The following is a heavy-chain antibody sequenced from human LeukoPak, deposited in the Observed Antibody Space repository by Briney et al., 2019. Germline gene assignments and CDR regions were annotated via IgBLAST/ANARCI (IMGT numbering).Heavy chain of an antibody. J-gene: IGHJ5*02. V-gene: IGHV5-51*01. CDR3: ARSYCDSNSCYTGVSWFDP. CDR2: IYPGDSDT. CDR1: GYTFTDYW. D-gene: IGHD2-2*02. Sequence: GESLKISCKASGYTFTDYWIGWVRQMPGKGLEWMGIIYPGDSDTIYSPSFQGHVTMSVDKFINTAFLQWRSLKASDTATYFCARSYCDSNSCYTGVSWFDPWGQGTLVTVSS.